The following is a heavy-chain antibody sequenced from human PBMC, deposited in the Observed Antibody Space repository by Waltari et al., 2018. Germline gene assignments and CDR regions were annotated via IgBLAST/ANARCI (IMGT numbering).Heavy chain of an antibody. V-gene: IGHV3-30-3*01. Sequence: QVQLVESGGGVVQPGRSLRLSCAASGFTFSSYAMHWVRQTPGKGLEWVAVISYDGSNKDYADSVKGRFTISRDNSKNTLYLQMNSLRAEDTAVYYCARDSSSWYGESYFDYWGQGTLVTVSS. CDR2: ISYDGSNK. CDR3: ARDSSSWYGESYFDY. D-gene: IGHD6-13*01. CDR1: GFTFSSYA. J-gene: IGHJ4*02.